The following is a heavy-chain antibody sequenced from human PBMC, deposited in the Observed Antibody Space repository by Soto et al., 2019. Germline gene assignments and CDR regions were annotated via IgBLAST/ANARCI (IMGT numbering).Heavy chain of an antibody. CDR3: ARTYDGSGPNSGGYAFDI. D-gene: IGHD3-22*01. CDR1: GGSISSYY. V-gene: IGHV4-59*01. Sequence: QVQLQESGPGLVKPSETLSLTCSVSGGSISSYYWSWIRQPPGKGLEWIAYIYYSGTSYNPSLKSRVSISLDTSKKQFSLKLSSVTAADTAVYHCARTYDGSGPNSGGYAFDIWGQGTMVTVSS. J-gene: IGHJ3*02. CDR2: IYYSGT.